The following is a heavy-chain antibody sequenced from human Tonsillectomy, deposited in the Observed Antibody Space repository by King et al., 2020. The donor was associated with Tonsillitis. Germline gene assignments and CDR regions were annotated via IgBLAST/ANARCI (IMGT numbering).Heavy chain of an antibody. CDR1: GFTFSSYW. J-gene: IGHJ4*02. V-gene: IGHV3-7*03. CDR2: IKQDGSEK. CDR3: ARDSDFWSGYFVFFDY. Sequence: VQLVESGGGLVQPGGSLRLSCAASGFTFSSYWMSWVRQAPGKGLEWVANIKQDGSEKYYVDSVKGRFTISRDNAKNSLYLQMNSLRAEDTAVYYCARDSDFWSGYFVFFDYWGQGPLVTVSS. D-gene: IGHD3-3*01.